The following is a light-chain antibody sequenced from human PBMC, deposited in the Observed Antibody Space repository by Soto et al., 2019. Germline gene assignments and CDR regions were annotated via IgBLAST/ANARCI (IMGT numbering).Light chain of an antibody. CDR3: MQGSHWPPWT. V-gene: IGKV2-30*02. Sequence: DVVMTQSPLSLPVTLGQPASISCRSSQSLLHSDGNTYLNWFQQRPGQSPRRLIYQVSNRDSGVPDIFSGSGSGTDFTLKISRVEAEDVGVYYCMQGSHWPPWTFGQGTKVEIK. J-gene: IGKJ1*01. CDR1: QSLLHSDGNTY. CDR2: QVS.